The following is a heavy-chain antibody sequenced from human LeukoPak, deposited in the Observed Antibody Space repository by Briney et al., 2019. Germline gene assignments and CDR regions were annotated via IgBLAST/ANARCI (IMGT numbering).Heavy chain of an antibody. V-gene: IGHV3-9*01. CDR3: AKDISYGYGQLSVYYFDY. Sequence: PGRSLRLSCAASGFTFDDYAMRWVRQAPGKGLEWVSGISWNSGSIGYADSVKGRFTISRDNAKNSLYLQMNSLRAEDTALYYCAKDISYGYGQLSVYYFDYWGQGTLVTVSS. J-gene: IGHJ4*02. CDR2: ISWNSGSI. CDR1: GFTFDDYA. D-gene: IGHD5-18*01.